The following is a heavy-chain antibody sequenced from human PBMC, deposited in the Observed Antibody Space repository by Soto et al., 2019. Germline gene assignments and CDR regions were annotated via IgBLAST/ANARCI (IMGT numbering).Heavy chain of an antibody. D-gene: IGHD3-22*01. V-gene: IGHV5-51*01. CDR2: IHPGDSDS. Sequence: PGESLKISRKGFGYIFNNNWIGWVPQMPGKGLEWMGIIHPGDSDSRYSPSSQGQLTMSVDKSINTAYLQWRSLKASDTAMYYCARRDSSEFPDYWGQGTLVTVSS. CDR1: GYIFNNNW. J-gene: IGHJ4*02. CDR3: ARRDSSEFPDY.